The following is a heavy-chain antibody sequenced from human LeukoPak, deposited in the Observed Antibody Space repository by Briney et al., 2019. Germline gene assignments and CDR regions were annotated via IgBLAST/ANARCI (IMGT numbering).Heavy chain of an antibody. CDR1: GFDFSVYE. CDR2: ISNGGRTK. J-gene: IGHJ4*02. V-gene: IGHV3-48*03. Sequence: GGSLRLSCVASGFDFSVYEMNWVRQAAGKGLDWVSYISNGGRTKNYAGSVKGRFTISRDNATNSVFLEMNRLRVEDPATYYCARAHTTEDDYVYNVDKWGQGTVVTVSS. D-gene: IGHD3-10*02. CDR3: ARAHTTEDDYVYNVDK.